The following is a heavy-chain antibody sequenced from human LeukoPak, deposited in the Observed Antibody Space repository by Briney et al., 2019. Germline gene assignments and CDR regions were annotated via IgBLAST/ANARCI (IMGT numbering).Heavy chain of an antibody. J-gene: IGHJ3*02. Sequence: SGGSLRLSCAASGFTFSSYSMNWVRQAPGKGLEWVSYISSSSSSTIYYADSVKGRFTISRNNAKNSLYLQMNSLRAEDTAVHYCARDHQPPGAFDIWGQGTMVTVSS. CDR1: GFTFSSYS. V-gene: IGHV3-48*01. CDR2: ISSSSSSTI. CDR3: ARDHQPPGAFDI. D-gene: IGHD2-2*01.